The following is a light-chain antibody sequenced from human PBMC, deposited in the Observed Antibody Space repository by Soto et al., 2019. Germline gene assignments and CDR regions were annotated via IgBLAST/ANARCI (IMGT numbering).Light chain of an antibody. CDR2: GSS. J-gene: IGKJ1*01. V-gene: IGKV3-15*01. CDR3: QQYNNWPRT. Sequence: EIVLTQSPDTLSLSPGERATLSCRPSQSVSGSDVAWYQHKPGQAPRLLIYGSSTRATGVPARFSGSGSGTEFTLTISSLQSEDFAVYYCQQYNNWPRTFGHGTKVDIK. CDR1: QSVSGSD.